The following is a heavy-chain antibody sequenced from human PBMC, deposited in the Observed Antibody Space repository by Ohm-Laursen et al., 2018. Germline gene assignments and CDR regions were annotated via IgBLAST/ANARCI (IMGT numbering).Heavy chain of an antibody. J-gene: IGHJ4*02. CDR3: ARSTLYDSSGYFDY. V-gene: IGHV1-8*02. CDR2: MNPNSGNT. Sequence: ASVKVSCKASGYTFTSYGISWVRQATGQGLEWMGWMNPNSGNTGYAQKFQGRVTMTRNTSISTAYMELSSLRSEDTAVYYCARSTLYDSSGYFDYWGQGTLVTVSS. D-gene: IGHD3-22*01. CDR1: GYTFTSYG.